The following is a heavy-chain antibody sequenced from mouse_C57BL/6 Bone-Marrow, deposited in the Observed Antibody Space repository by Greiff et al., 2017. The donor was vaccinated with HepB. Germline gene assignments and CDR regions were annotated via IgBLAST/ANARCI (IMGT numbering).Heavy chain of an antibody. V-gene: IGHV1-64*01. D-gene: IGHD2-4*01. J-gene: IGHJ1*03. CDR2: IHPNSGST. CDR3: ARDDYDGYFDV. CDR1: GYTFTSYW. Sequence: QVQLQQPGAELVKPGASVKLSCKASGYTFTSYWMHWVKQRPGQGLEWIGMIHPNSGSTNYNEKFKSKATLTVDKSSSTAYMQLSSLTSEDPAVYYCARDDYDGYFDVWGTGTTVTVSS.